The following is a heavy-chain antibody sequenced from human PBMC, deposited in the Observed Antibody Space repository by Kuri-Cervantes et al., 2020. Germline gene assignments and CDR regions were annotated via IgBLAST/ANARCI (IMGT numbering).Heavy chain of an antibody. D-gene: IGHD3-10*01. V-gene: IGHV4-61*01. CDR2: IYHSGST. J-gene: IGHJ6*03. CDR3: GGKRGVTSYYYYYMDV. CDR1: GGSVSSGSYY. Sequence: SETLSLTCTVSGGSVSSGSYYWSWIRQPPGKGLEWIGEIYHSGSTNYNPSLKSRVTISVDKSKNQFSLKLSSVTAADTAVYYCGGKRGVTSYYYYYMDVWGKGTTVTVSS.